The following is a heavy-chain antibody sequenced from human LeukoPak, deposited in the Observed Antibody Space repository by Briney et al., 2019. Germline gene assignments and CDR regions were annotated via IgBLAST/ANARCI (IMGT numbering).Heavy chain of an antibody. CDR3: AKSSMSEYYFDY. D-gene: IGHD6-13*01. V-gene: IGHV3-9*01. CDR2: IRWNSVSI. CDR1: GFTFDDYA. Sequence: GGSLRLSCAASGFTFDDYAMHWVRQAPGKGLEWVSGIRWNSVSIGYADSVRGRFTISRDNAKNSLYLQMNSLRAEDTALYYCAKSSMSEYYFDYWGQGTLVTVSS. J-gene: IGHJ4*02.